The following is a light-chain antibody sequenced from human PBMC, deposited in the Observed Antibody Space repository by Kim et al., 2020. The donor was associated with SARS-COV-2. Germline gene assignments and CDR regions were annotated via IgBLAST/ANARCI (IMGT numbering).Light chain of an antibody. J-gene: IGLJ2*01. CDR3: QSRDSGGNVV. CDR2: GRN. Sequence: SSELTQDSAVSVALGQTVRITCQGDSLRSYYATWYQQKPRQAPLLVIFGRNNRPSGIPDRFSGSTSGNTASLTISGAQAEDEADFYCQSRDSGGNVVFGGGTKVTVL. CDR1: SLRSYY. V-gene: IGLV3-19*01.